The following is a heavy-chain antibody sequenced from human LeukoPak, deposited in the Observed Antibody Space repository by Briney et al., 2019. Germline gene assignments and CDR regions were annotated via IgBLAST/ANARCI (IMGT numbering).Heavy chain of an antibody. CDR3: ARGPNSNWSGLDF. D-gene: IGHD6-6*01. CDR2: ISPTGSTT. CDR1: GFSFSGHW. J-gene: IGHJ4*02. Sequence: GGSLRLSCTASGFSFSGHWTHWARQLPGKGLVWVSRISPTGSTTSYADSVKGRFTVSRDNAKNTLYLQVNNLRAEDTAVYYCARGPNSNWSGLDFWGQGTLLTVSS. V-gene: IGHV3-74*01.